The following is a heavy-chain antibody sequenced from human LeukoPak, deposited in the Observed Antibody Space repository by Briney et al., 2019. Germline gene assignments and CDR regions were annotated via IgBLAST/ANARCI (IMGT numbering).Heavy chain of an antibody. CDR1: GFTFSSYA. J-gene: IGHJ6*03. CDR3: ARRGYSYGYLGYYYYYYMDV. CDR2: ISYDGSNK. Sequence: GRSLRLSCAASGFTFSSYAMHWVRQAPGKGLEWVAVISYDGSNKYYADPVKGRFTISRDNSKNTLYLQMNSLRAEDTAVYYCARRGYSYGYLGYYYYYYMDVWGKGTTVTVSS. D-gene: IGHD5-18*01. V-gene: IGHV3-30*01.